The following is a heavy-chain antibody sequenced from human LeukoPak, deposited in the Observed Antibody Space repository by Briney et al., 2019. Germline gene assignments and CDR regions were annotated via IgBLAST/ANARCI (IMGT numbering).Heavy chain of an antibody. Sequence: SETLSLTCTVSGGSISSSSYYWGWIRQPPGKGLEWIGSIYYSGSTYYNPYLKSRVTISVDTSKNQFSLKLSSVTAADTAVYYCARGGYSSGWYSWYYMDVWGKGTTVTVSS. J-gene: IGHJ6*03. D-gene: IGHD6-19*01. CDR2: IYYSGST. V-gene: IGHV4-39*07. CDR3: ARGGYSSGWYSWYYMDV. CDR1: GGSISSSSYY.